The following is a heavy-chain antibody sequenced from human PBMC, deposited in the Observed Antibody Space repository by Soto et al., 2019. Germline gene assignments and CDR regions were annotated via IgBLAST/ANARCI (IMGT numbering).Heavy chain of an antibody. CDR1: GGSFSGYY. CDR2: INHSGST. J-gene: IGHJ5*02. D-gene: IGHD3-22*01. CDR3: ARPRITMIAIRGNSRWWFDP. Sequence: SETLSLTSAVYGGSFSGYYWSWIRQPPGKGLEWIGEINHSGSTNYNPSLKSRVTISVDTSKNQFSLKLSSVTAADTAVYYCARPRITMIAIRGNSRWWFDPWGQGTLVTVSS. V-gene: IGHV4-34*01.